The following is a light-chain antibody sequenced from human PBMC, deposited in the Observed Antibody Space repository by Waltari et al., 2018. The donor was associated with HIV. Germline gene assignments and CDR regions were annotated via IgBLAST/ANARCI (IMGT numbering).Light chain of an antibody. CDR1: SSPVGGSNF. V-gene: IGLV2-14*03. CDR3: ESYTSTSVWV. Sequence: QSALTQPASVSGSPGQSITISCTGSSSPVGGSNFFSWYQQHPGKAPRVLIYDVTTRPSGVSDRFSGSRSGDTASLTISGLQPEDEADYYCESYTSTSVWVFGGGTRLTVL. J-gene: IGLJ3*02. CDR2: DVT.